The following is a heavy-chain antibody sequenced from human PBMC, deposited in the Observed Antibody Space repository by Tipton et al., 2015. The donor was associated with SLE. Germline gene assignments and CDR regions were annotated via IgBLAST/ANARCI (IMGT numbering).Heavy chain of an antibody. J-gene: IGHJ4*02. Sequence: TLSLTCAVSGFSISSAYYWGWIRQPPGKGLEWIGYISYSGSTSYYPSLKSRVTISLHTSKNQFSLKLSSVTAADTAMYYCARPIMITFGGVMGYFEYWGQGTLVTVSS. CDR1: GFSISSAYY. D-gene: IGHD3-16*01. V-gene: IGHV4-38-2*01. CDR3: ARPIMITFGGVMGYFEY. CDR2: ISYSGST.